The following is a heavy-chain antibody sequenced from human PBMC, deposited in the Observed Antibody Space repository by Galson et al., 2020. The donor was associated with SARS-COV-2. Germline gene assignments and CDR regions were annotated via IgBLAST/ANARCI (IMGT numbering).Heavy chain of an antibody. CDR2: ISSDGGHK. J-gene: IGHJ4*02. Sequence: GESLKISCAASGFTFSSYAMHWVRQAPGKGLEWVTFISSDGGHKFYADSVKGRFTISKDSSTNTLYLQMNSLRDEDTAVYYCVREAGGIDYWGQGTLVTVS. V-gene: IGHV3-30*01. CDR3: VREAGGIDY. D-gene: IGHD6-25*01. CDR1: GFTFSSYA.